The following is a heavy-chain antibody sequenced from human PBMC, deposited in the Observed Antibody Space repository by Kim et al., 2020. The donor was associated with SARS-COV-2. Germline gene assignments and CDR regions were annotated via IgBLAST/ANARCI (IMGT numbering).Heavy chain of an antibody. D-gene: IGHD3-16*02. Sequence: GGSLRHSCAASGFTFSDYYMSWIRQAPGKGLEWVSYISSSSSYTNYADSVKGRFTIPRDNAKNSLYLQMNSLRAEDTAVYYCARVGYDYVWGSYRDYYYYHGMDVWGQGPTVPVSS. V-gene: IGHV3-11*03. J-gene: IGHJ6*02. CDR1: GFTFSDYY. CDR3: ARVGYDYVWGSYRDYYYYHGMDV. CDR2: ISSSSSYT.